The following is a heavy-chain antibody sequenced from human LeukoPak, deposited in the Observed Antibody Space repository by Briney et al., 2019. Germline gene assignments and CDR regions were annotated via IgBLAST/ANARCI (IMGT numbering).Heavy chain of an antibody. CDR3: ARTSTRDGDRYFDY. D-gene: IGHD5-24*01. V-gene: IGHV3-7*04. CDR2: IKPDGSEK. Sequence: GGSLRLSCAASGFTTSNYYMPGVRQAPGKGLEWVANIKPDGSEKSYVDSVKGRFTFSRDNAKSSLYLQMNSLRAEDTAVYYCARTSTRDGDRYFDYWGQGTLVTVSS. J-gene: IGHJ4*02. CDR1: GFTTSNYY.